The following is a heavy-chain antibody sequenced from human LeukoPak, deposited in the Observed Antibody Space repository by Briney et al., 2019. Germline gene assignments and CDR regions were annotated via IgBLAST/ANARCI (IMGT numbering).Heavy chain of an antibody. Sequence: GGSLRLSCAASGFTFSNYAMNWVRQAPGKGLEWVSKITSGRSTIYYADSVKGRFAISRDNAKNSLYLQTNSLRAEDAAVYYCARDGGLVRGVIIRGDYFDYWGQGTLVTVSS. D-gene: IGHD3-10*01. CDR2: ITSGRSTI. CDR1: GFTFSNYA. J-gene: IGHJ4*02. V-gene: IGHV3-48*03. CDR3: ARDGGLVRGVIIRGDYFDY.